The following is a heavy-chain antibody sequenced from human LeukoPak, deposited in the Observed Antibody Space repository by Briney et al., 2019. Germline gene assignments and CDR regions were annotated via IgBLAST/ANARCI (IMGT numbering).Heavy chain of an antibody. CDR3: ARTSSWHSGSYYVLY. V-gene: IGHV4-31*03. J-gene: IGHJ4*02. D-gene: IGHD1-26*01. Sequence: ASQTLSLTCTVSGGSISSGGYYWSWIRQHPGKGLEWIGYIYYSGSTYYNPSLKSRVTISVDTSKNQFSLKLSSVTAADTAVYYCARTSSWHSGSYYVLYWGQGTLVTVSS. CDR2: IYYSGST. CDR1: GGSISSGGYY.